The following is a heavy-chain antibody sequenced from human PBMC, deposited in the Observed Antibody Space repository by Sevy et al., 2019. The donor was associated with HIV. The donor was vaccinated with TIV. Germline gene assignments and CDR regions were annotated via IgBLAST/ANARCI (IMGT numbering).Heavy chain of an antibody. CDR3: ARGGGYCGGDCYSIDY. Sequence: GGSLRLSCATSGFSFNDYAMHWVRQAPGKGLEWVSGINWDGSEKDYADSVEGRFTISRDNSKDTLFLQMNSLTPEDTAVYYCARGGGYCGGDCYSIDYWGQGALVTVSS. CDR2: INWDGSEK. J-gene: IGHJ4*02. V-gene: IGHV3-9*01. D-gene: IGHD2-21*02. CDR1: GFSFNDYA.